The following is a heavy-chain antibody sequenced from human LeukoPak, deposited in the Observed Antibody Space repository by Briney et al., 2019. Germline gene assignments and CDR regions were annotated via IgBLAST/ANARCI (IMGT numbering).Heavy chain of an antibody. CDR3: ARDPIVSVGDWYFDL. V-gene: IGHV3-33*01. Sequence: GGSLRLSCAASGFTFSSYGMHWVRQAPGKGLEWVAVIWYDGSNKYYADSVKGRFTISRDNSKNTLYLQMNSLRAEDTAVYYCARDPIVSVGDWYFDLWGRGTLVTVSS. D-gene: IGHD3-16*02. J-gene: IGHJ2*01. CDR2: IWYDGSNK. CDR1: GFTFSSYG.